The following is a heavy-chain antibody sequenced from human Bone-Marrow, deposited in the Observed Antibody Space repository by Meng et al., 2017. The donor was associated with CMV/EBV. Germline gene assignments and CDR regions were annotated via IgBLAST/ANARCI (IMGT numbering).Heavy chain of an antibody. V-gene: IGHV3-30*04. CDR2: ISYDGSNK. CDR3: ARARITIFGVVIMYYYGMDV. Sequence: GGSLRLSCAASGFTFSSYAMHWVRQAPGKGLEWVAVISYDGSNKYYADSVKGRFTISRDNSKNTLYLQMNSLRAEDTAVYYCARARITIFGVVIMYYYGMDVWGQGATVTCSS. D-gene: IGHD3-3*01. CDR1: GFTFSSYA. J-gene: IGHJ6*01.